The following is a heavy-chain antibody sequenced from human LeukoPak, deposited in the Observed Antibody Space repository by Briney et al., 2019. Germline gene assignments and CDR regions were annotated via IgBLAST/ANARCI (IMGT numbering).Heavy chain of an antibody. J-gene: IGHJ2*01. CDR3: ARDQGSDYGDYEVPEDWYFDL. CDR2: IYYSGST. CDR1: GGSISSSSYY. V-gene: IGHV4-61*01. D-gene: IGHD4-17*01. Sequence: PSETLSLTCTVSGGSISSSSYYWSWIRQPPGKGLEWIGYIYYSGSTNYNPSLKSRVTISVDTSKNQFSLKLSSVTAADTAVYYCARDQGSDYGDYEVPEDWYFDLWGRGTLVTVSS.